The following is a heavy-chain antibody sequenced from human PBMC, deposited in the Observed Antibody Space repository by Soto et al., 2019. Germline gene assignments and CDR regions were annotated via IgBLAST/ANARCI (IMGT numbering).Heavy chain of an antibody. CDR1: GGSFSDYY. D-gene: IGHD3-10*01. V-gene: IGHV4-34*01. Sequence: QVRLQQWGAGLLKPSETLPLTCAVYGGSFSDYYWSWIRQPPGKGLEWIGEINHSGSTNYNPSLTSRVTISVDTYKNQFSLKLNSVTAADTAVYYCAREVPSRYFDLWGRGTPVTVSS. J-gene: IGHJ2*01. CDR2: INHSGST. CDR3: AREVPSRYFDL.